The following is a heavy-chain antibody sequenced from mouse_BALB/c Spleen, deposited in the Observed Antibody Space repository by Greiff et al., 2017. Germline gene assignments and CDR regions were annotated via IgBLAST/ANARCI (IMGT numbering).Heavy chain of an antibody. CDR2: ISNLAYSI. V-gene: IGHV5-15*02. J-gene: IGHJ3*01. D-gene: IGHD3-2*01. Sequence: EVQGVESGGGLVQPGGSRKLSCAASGFTFSDYGMAWVRQAPGKGPEWVAFISNLAYSIYYADTVTGRFTISRENAKNTLYLEMSSLRSEDTAMYYCARAKTARATWFAYWGQGTLVTVSA. CDR1: GFTFSDYG. CDR3: ARAKTARATWFAY.